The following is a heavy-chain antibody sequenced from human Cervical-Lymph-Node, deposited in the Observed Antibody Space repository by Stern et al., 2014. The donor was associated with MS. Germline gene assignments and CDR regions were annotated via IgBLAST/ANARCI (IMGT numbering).Heavy chain of an antibody. D-gene: IGHD3-16*01. CDR3: GRGVGEGSDAFDI. CDR1: GYTFTSYY. CDR2: INPSGGST. V-gene: IGHV1-46*01. Sequence: QVQLVQSGAEVKKPGASVKVSCKASGYTFTSYYMHWVRQAPGQGLEWMGIINPSGGSTSYAQKFQGRVTMTRETSTRTVYMELSSLRSEDTAVYYGGRGVGEGSDAFDIWGQGTMVTVSS. J-gene: IGHJ3*02.